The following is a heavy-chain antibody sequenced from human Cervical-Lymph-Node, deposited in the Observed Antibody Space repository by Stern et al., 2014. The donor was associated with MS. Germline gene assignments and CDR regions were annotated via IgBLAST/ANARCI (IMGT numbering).Heavy chain of an antibody. CDR2: ISYDGGNQ. Sequence: VQLEESGGGVVQPGGSLRLSCAASGFDFSRSGMHWVRQAPGKGLDWVAVISYDGGNQYYGDSVKGRFTISRDNSKNTVYLQMNSLRPEDTAVYYCANAAALSCRSPSCYKAFEYWGQGILVTVSS. CDR3: ANAAALSCRSPSCYKAFEY. J-gene: IGHJ4*02. CDR1: GFDFSRSG. D-gene: IGHD2-2*02. V-gene: IGHV3-30*18.